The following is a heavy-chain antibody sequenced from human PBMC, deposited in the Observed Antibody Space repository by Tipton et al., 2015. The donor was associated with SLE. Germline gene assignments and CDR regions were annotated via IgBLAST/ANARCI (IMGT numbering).Heavy chain of an antibody. V-gene: IGHV4-31*03. CDR2: MSYSGST. CDR3: ARGGFGGYDYFDH. D-gene: IGHD5-12*01. CDR1: GGSISSDDYY. J-gene: IGHJ4*02. Sequence: TLSLTCTVSGGSISSDDYYWTWIRQHPGKGLEWIGHMSYSGSTYYNPSLKSRITISVDTSKNHFSLKLSSVTAADTAVYYCARGGFGGYDYFDHWGQGTLVSVSS.